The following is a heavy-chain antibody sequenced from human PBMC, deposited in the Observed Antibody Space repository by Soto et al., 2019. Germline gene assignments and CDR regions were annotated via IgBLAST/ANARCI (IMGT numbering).Heavy chain of an antibody. V-gene: IGHV1-8*01. CDR3: AGVRPHGTRWDFWSGYSKGYWFDP. D-gene: IGHD3-3*01. Sequence: ASVKVSCKASGYTFTSYDINWVRQATGQGLEWMGWMNPNSGNTGYAQKFQGRVTMTRNTSISTAYMELSSLRSEDTAVYYCAGVRPHGTRWDFWSGYSKGYWFDPWGQGTLVTVSS. J-gene: IGHJ5*02. CDR1: GYTFTSYD. CDR2: MNPNSGNT.